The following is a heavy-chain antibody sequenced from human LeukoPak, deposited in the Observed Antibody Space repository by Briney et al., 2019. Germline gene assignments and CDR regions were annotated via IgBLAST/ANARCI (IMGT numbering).Heavy chain of an antibody. Sequence: PGGSLRLSCTASGFTFGDYAMSWFRQAPGKGLEWVGFIRSKAYGGTTEYAASVKGRITISRDDSKSIAHLQMNSLKTKDTAVYYCTSTAYYYDSSGYNYYFDYWGQGTLVTVSS. D-gene: IGHD3-22*01. CDR1: GFTFGDYA. CDR2: IRSKAYGGTT. V-gene: IGHV3-49*03. J-gene: IGHJ4*02. CDR3: TSTAYYYDSSGYNYYFDY.